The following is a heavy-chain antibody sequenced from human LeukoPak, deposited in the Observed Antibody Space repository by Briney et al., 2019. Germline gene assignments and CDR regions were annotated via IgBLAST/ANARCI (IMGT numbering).Heavy chain of an antibody. CDR2: IYPGASDT. D-gene: IGHD6-13*01. J-gene: IGHJ3*02. CDR1: GYSFTSYW. V-gene: IGHV5-51*01. Sequence: GESLKISCKGSGYSFTSYWIGWMRQMPGKGLEWMGIIYPGASDTRYSPSFQGQVTISADKSISTAYLQWSSLKASDTAIYYCARHSIAAAGSAAFDIWGQGKMVTVSS. CDR3: ARHSIAAAGSAAFDI.